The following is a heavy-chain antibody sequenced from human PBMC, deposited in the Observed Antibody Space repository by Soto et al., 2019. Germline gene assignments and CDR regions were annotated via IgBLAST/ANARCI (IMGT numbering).Heavy chain of an antibody. J-gene: IGHJ4*02. Sequence: TLSLTCAVYGGSFSGYYWSWIRQPPGKGLEWIGEINHSGSTNYNPSLKSRVTISVDTSKNQFSLKLSSVTAADTAVYYCASKASDYEGSGSYYNQIRDEWGQGTLGNGSA. CDR2: INHSGST. CDR1: GGSFSGYY. CDR3: ASKASDYEGSGSYYNQIRDE. V-gene: IGHV4-34*01. D-gene: IGHD3-10*01.